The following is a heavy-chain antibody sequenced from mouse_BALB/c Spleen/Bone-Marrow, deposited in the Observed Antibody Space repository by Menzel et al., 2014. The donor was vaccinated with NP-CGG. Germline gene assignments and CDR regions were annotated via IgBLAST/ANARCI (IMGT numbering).Heavy chain of an antibody. D-gene: IGHD1-1*01. J-gene: IGHJ3*01. CDR3: ARHGDYYGSSLFAY. CDR2: INSDGGST. CDR1: EYEFPSHD. V-gene: IGHV5-2*01. Sequence: DVKLQESGGGLVQPGESLKLSCESNEYEFPSHDMSWVRKTPEKRLKLVAAINSDGGSTYYPDTMERRFIISRDNSKKTLYLQMSSLRSEDTAFYYCARHGDYYGSSLFAYWGQGTLVTVSA.